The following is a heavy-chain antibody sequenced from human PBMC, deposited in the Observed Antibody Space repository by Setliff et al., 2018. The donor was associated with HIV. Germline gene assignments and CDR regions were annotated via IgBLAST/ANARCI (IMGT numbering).Heavy chain of an antibody. CDR2: INANSGSP. J-gene: IGHJ5*02. CDR1: GYNFENYA. V-gene: IGHV7-4-1*02. D-gene: IGHD4-17*01. CDR3: ARGLYGDYGGDLNWLDP. Sequence: GASVKVSCKTSGYNFENYAINWVRQAPGQGLEWMGWINANSGSPTYAQAFTGRFFFSVDTAVATAYFQINNLKTEDTAVYFCARGLYGDYGGDLNWLDPWGHGTRVTVPQ.